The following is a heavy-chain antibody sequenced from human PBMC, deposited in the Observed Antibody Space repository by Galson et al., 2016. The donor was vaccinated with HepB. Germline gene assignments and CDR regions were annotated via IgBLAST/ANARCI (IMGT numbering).Heavy chain of an antibody. Sequence: SLRLSCAASGFTFSNHGMHWVRQAPGKGLEWVAAIWSDGNKKDYADSLKGRFTISRDNSKKTLYLQMHSLGAEDTAVYYCASEGNSSGEFDYGGQGTPVTCSS. CDR1: GFTFSNHG. CDR2: IWSDGNKK. D-gene: IGHD6-19*01. V-gene: IGHV3-33*01. J-gene: IGHJ4*02. CDR3: ASEGNSSGEFDY.